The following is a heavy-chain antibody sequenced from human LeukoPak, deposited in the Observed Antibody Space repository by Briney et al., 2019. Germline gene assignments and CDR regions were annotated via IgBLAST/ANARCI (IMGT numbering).Heavy chain of an antibody. Sequence: PGRSLRLSCAASGFTFSRYGMHGVRHAPGKGLEWVAVIWYDGSNKYYADSVKGRFTISRDNSKNTLYLQMNSAKAEDTAVYYCARDGIAVAGFVDYWGQGTLVTVSS. CDR1: GFTFSRYG. J-gene: IGHJ4*02. V-gene: IGHV3-33*01. CDR2: IWYDGSNK. D-gene: IGHD6-19*01. CDR3: ARDGIAVAGFVDY.